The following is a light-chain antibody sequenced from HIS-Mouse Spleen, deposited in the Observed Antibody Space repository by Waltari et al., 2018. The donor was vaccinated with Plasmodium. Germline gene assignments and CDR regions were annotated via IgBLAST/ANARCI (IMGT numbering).Light chain of an antibody. J-gene: IGLJ1*01. CDR2: EGS. CDR3: CSYASSSTYV. CDR1: SSHVGSYNL. V-gene: IGLV2-23*01. Sequence: QSALTQPASVSWFPGQSTTISCTGTSSHVGSYNLFSWYQHHPGKPPKSMIYEGSKRPSGVSNRFSGSKSGNTASLTISGLQAEDEADYYCCSYASSSTYVFGTGTKVTVL.